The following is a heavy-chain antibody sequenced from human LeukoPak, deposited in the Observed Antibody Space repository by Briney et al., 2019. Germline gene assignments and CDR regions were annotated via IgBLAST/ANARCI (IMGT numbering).Heavy chain of an antibody. D-gene: IGHD3-10*01. Sequence: PSETLSLTCTVSGGSISSYYWSWIRQPPGKGLEWIGYIYYSGSTNYNPSLKSRVTISVDTSKNQFSLKLSSVTAADTAVYYCARDQDGGGRFDYWGQGTLVTVSS. J-gene: IGHJ4*02. V-gene: IGHV4-59*01. CDR1: GGSISSYY. CDR2: IYYSGST. CDR3: ARDQDGGGRFDY.